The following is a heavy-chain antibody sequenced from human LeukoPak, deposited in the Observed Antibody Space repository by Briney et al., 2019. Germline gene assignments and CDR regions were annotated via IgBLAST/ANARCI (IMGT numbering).Heavy chain of an antibody. Sequence: GGSLRLSCAASGFTFSSYSMNWVRQAPGKGLEWLSYISSSSSTIYYADSVKGRFTISRDNAKNSLYLQMNSLRAEDTAVYYCARDQAPPYCSSTSCRLFDYWGQGTLVTVSS. J-gene: IGHJ4*02. V-gene: IGHV3-48*01. CDR3: ARDQAPPYCSSTSCRLFDY. D-gene: IGHD2-2*01. CDR1: GFTFSSYS. CDR2: ISSSSSTI.